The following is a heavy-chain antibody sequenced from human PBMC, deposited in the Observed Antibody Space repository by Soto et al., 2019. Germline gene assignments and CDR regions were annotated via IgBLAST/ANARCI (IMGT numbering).Heavy chain of an antibody. CDR3: ARGRGSSGWEEYYYYYYGMDV. J-gene: IGHJ6*02. V-gene: IGHV4-39*01. CDR1: GGSISSSSYY. CDR2: IYYSGST. Sequence: SETLSLTCTVSGGSISSSSYYWGWIRQPPGKGLEWIGSIYYSGSTYYNPSLKSRVTISVDTSKNQFSLKLSSVTATDTAVYYCARGRGSSGWEEYYYYYYGMDVWGQGTTVTVSS. D-gene: IGHD6-19*01.